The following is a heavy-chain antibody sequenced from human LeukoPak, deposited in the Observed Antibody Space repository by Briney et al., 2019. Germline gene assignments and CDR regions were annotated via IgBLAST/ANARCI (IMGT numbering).Heavy chain of an antibody. CDR1: GGSISSYY. D-gene: IGHD6-19*01. Sequence: PSETLSLTCTVSGGSISSYYWSWIRQPPGKGLEWIGEIYHSGSTNYNPSLKSRVTISVDKSKNQFSLKLSSVTAADTAVYYCARAAYSSGWYDRYFQHWGQGTLVTVSS. CDR2: IYHSGST. CDR3: ARAAYSSGWYDRYFQH. J-gene: IGHJ1*01. V-gene: IGHV4-59*12.